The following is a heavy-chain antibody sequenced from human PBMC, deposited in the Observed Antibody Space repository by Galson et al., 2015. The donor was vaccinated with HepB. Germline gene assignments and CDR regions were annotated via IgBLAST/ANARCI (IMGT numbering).Heavy chain of an antibody. Sequence: QSGAAAIKPGESLSISCTVSGYIFTNYWIGWGRQMPGRGLERMGTISPRDSDTRYRPSYQGQDTISAINTIDTTYLQWSSLRASETGIYFGASQPTLVGDMRAFDYWGQGILVTVSS. J-gene: IGHJ4*02. CDR3: ASQPTLVGDMRAFDY. D-gene: IGHD1-26*01. V-gene: IGHV5-51*03. CDR2: ISPRDSDT. CDR1: GYIFTNYW.